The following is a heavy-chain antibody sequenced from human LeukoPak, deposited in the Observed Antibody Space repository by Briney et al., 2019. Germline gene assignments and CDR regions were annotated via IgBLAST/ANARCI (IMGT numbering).Heavy chain of an antibody. CDR1: GGSISSYY. V-gene: IGHV4-59*01. CDR2: IYYSGST. J-gene: IGHJ4*02. D-gene: IGHD6-13*01. CDR3: AKTPRGGSKSFDS. Sequence: PSETLSLTCTVSGGSISSYYWSWIRQPPGKGLEWIGYIYYSGSTNYNPSLKSRVTISVDTSKNQFSLKLSSVTAADTAVYFCAKTPRGGSKSFDSWGQGTLVTVSS.